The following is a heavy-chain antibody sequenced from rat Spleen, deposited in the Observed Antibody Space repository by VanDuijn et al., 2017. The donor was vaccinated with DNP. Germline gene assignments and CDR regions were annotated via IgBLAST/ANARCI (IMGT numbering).Heavy chain of an antibody. J-gene: IGHJ2*01. Sequence: EVQLVETGGGLVQPGRSLKLSCVASGFTFSTYWMFLVRQAPGKGLEWVASINTDGGNTYYPDSVKGRFTISRDNAKSTLYLQMNSLRSEDMATYYCVRWSSGHFDYWGQGVMVTVSS. V-gene: IGHV5-58*01. D-gene: IGHD4-3*01. CDR2: INTDGGNT. CDR1: GFTFSTYW. CDR3: VRWSSGHFDY.